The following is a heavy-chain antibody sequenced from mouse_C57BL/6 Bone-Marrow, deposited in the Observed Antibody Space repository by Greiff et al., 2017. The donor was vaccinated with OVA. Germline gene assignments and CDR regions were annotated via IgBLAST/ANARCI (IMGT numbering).Heavy chain of an antibody. V-gene: IGHV1-66*01. Sequence: QVQLQHSGPQLVQPGASVKISCKASGYSFTIYYIHWVNQRPGQGLWWIGWIYPGSVNMKLNEKFKGKATLTADTSSSTAYMQLSSLTSEDSAVYYCARSNYGGLAMDYWGQGTSVTVSS. CDR1: GYSFTIYY. J-gene: IGHJ4*01. CDR2: IYPGSVNM. D-gene: IGHD2-5*01. CDR3: ARSNYGGLAMDY.